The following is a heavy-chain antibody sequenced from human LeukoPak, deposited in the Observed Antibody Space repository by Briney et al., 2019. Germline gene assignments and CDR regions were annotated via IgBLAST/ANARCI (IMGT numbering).Heavy chain of an antibody. CDR1: GGSFSGHH. CDR3: ARVPTQLAGVDY. J-gene: IGHJ4*02. Sequence: SETLSLTCAVYGGSFSGHHWSWIRQPPGKGLEWIGEINHSGSTNYNPSLKSRVTISVDTSKNQFSLKLSSVTAADTAVYYCARVPTQLAGVDYWGQGTLVTVSS. V-gene: IGHV4-34*01. D-gene: IGHD6-6*01. CDR2: INHSGST.